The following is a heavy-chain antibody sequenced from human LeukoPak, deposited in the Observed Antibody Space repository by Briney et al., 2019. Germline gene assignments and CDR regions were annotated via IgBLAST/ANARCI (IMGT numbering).Heavy chain of an antibody. Sequence: GGSLRLSCAATGFTFSNYAMNWVRQAPGMGLEWVSVINNGGSSKYYADSVKGRFIISRDNSKNTLYLQMNSLRAEDTAVYYCAKDLGTWPGVQIDYWGQGTLVTVSS. J-gene: IGHJ4*02. CDR3: AKDLGTWPGVQIDY. D-gene: IGHD3/OR15-3a*01. CDR1: GFTFSNYA. CDR2: INNGGSSK. V-gene: IGHV3-23*03.